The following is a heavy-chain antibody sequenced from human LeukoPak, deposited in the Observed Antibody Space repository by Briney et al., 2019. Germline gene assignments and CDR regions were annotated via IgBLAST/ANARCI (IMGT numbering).Heavy chain of an antibody. CDR3: ARSRLQQLAYYYYYMDV. J-gene: IGHJ6*03. CDR2: IIPIFGTA. D-gene: IGHD6-13*01. V-gene: IGHV1-69*05. Sequence: ASVKVSCNASGATFSSYAISWVRQAPGQGLEWKGGIIPIFGTANYAQKFQGRVTITTDESTSTAYMELSSLRSEDTAVYYCARSRLQQLAYYYYYMDVWGKGTTVTVSS. CDR1: GATFSSYA.